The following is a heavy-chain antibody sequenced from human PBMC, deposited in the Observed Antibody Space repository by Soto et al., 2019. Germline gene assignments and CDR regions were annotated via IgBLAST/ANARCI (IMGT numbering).Heavy chain of an antibody. D-gene: IGHD3-3*01. CDR3: ARDAPRDFWSGNYYYGMDV. Sequence: PSETLSLTCTVSGGSISSYYWSWIRQPPGKGLEWIGYIYYSGSTNYNPSLKSRVTISVDTSKNQFSLKLSSVTAADTAVYYCARDAPRDFWSGNYYYGMDVWGQGTTVTVSS. CDR2: IYYSGST. J-gene: IGHJ6*02. V-gene: IGHV4-59*13. CDR1: GGSISSYY.